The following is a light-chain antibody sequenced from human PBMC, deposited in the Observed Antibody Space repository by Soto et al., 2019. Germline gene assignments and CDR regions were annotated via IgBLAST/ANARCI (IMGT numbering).Light chain of an antibody. Sequence: QLVLTQPPSASASLGASVTLTCTLSSGYSNYKVDWYQQRPGKGPRFVMRVGTGGIVGSKGDGIPDRFSVLGSGLNRYLTIKNIQEEDESDYHCGADHGSGSNFVYQVFGGGTKLTVL. J-gene: IGLJ2*01. CDR2: VGTGGIVG. CDR3: GADHGSGSNFVYQV. V-gene: IGLV9-49*01. CDR1: SGYSNYK.